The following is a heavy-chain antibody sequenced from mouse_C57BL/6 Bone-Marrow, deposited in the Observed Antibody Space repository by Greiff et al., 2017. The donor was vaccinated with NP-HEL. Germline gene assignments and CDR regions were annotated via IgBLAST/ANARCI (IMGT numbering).Heavy chain of an antibody. V-gene: IGHV1-82*01. CDR1: GYAFSSSW. CDR3: ARQLHYYGSSYDY. J-gene: IGHJ2*01. CDR2: IYPGDGDT. D-gene: IGHD1-1*01. Sequence: VQLKESGPELVKPGASVKISCKASGYAFSSSWMNWVKQRPGKGLEWIGRIYPGDGDTNYNGKFKGKATLTADKSSSTAYMQLSSLTSEDSAVYFCARQLHYYGSSYDYWGQGTTLTVSS.